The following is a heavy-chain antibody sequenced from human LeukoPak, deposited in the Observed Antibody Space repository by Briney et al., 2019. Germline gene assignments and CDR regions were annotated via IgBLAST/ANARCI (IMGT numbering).Heavy chain of an antibody. V-gene: IGHV3-30-3*01. CDR2: ISYDGSNK. D-gene: IGHD3-22*01. CDR1: GFTFSSYA. J-gene: IGHJ4*02. Sequence: GGSLRLSCAASGFTFSSYAMHWVRQAPGKGLEWVAVISYDGSNKYYADSVKGRFTISRDNSKNTLYLQMNSLRAEDTAVYYCAGDSSNYYDSSGYYWMHWGQGTLVTVSS. CDR3: AGDSSNYYDSSGYYWMH.